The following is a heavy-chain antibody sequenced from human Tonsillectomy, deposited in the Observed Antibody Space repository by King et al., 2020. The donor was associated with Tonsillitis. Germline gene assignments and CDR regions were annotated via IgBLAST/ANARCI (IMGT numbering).Heavy chain of an antibody. D-gene: IGHD1-20*01. CDR2: ISVSPSPI. CDR3: ARDHNWAFDY. J-gene: IGHJ4*02. V-gene: IGHV3-48*01. CDR1: GFTFRTYS. Sequence: VQLVESGGGLVQPGGSLRLSCVASGFTFRTYSMNWVRQAPGKGLEWVSYISVSPSPITYADFVKIRCTLSRDNAKNSLYLQMKSLRAEDTAVYYCARDHNWAFDYWGQGLLVTVSS.